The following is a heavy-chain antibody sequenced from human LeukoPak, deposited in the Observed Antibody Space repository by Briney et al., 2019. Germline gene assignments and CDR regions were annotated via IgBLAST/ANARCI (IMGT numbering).Heavy chain of an antibody. D-gene: IGHD6-13*01. J-gene: IGHJ4*02. CDR3: ARTYSSSFYYFDY. CDR2: INPSGGST. V-gene: IGHV1-46*01. CDR1: GYIFTSYY. Sequence: ASVKVSCKASGYIFTSYYMHWVRQAPGQGLEWMGIINPSGGSTGYAQKFQGRVTMTRDTSTRKVYMELSSLRSEDTAVYYCARTYSSSFYYFDYWGQGTLVTVSS.